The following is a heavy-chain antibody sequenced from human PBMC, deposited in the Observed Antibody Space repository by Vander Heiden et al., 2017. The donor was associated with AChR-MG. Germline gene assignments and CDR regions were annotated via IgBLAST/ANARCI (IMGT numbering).Heavy chain of an antibody. V-gene: IGHV1-69*04. D-gene: IGHD3-22*01. Sequence: QVQLVQSGAEVKKHGSSVKVSCKASGGTFSSYAISWVRQAPGQGLEWMGRIIPILGIANYAQKFQGRVTITADKSTSTAYMELSSLRSEDTAVYYCAREAHYYDSSGYYYFWGQGTLVTVSS. CDR1: GGTFSSYA. J-gene: IGHJ4*02. CDR2: IIPILGIA. CDR3: AREAHYYDSSGYYYF.